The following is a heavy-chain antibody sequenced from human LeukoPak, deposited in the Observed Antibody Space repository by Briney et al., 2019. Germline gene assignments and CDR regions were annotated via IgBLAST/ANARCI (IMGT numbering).Heavy chain of an antibody. J-gene: IGHJ5*02. CDR2: LNPNSGGT. V-gene: IGHV1-2*02. CDR1: GYTFTGYY. D-gene: IGHD3-9*01. Sequence: ASVKVSCKASGYTFTGYYMHWVRQAPGQGLEWMGWLNPNSGGTNYAQKFQGRVTMTRDTSISTAYMELSRLRSDDTAVYYCARMYYDILTGHGNNWFDPWGQGTLVTVSS. CDR3: ARMYYDILTGHGNNWFDP.